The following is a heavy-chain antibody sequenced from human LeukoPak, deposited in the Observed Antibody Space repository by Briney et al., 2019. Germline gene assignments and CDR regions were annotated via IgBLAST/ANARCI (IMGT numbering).Heavy chain of an antibody. CDR1: GGTFSSYA. CDR3: ARDLGYGGNSAWFDP. CDR2: IIPIFGTA. V-gene: IGHV1-69*13. J-gene: IGHJ5*02. Sequence: SVKVSCKASGGTFSSYAISWVRQAPGQGLEWMGRIIPIFGTANYAQKFQGRVTITADESTSTAYMELSSLRSEDTAVYYCARDLGYGGNSAWFDPWGQGTLVTVSS. D-gene: IGHD4-23*01.